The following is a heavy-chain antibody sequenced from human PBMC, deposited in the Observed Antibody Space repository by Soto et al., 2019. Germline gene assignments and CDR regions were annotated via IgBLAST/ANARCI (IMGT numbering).Heavy chain of an antibody. CDR2: IYPGDSDT. D-gene: IGHD2-15*01. V-gene: IGHV5-51*01. CDR1: GYSFTSYW. Sequence: GESLKISCKGSGYSFTSYWIGWVRQMPGKGLEWMGIIYPGDSDTRYSPSFQGQVTISADKSISTAYLQWISLKASDTAMYDCARWQGCSVQPYYYDYGMDVWGQGTTVTVSS. CDR3: ARWQGCSVQPYYYDYGMDV. J-gene: IGHJ6*02.